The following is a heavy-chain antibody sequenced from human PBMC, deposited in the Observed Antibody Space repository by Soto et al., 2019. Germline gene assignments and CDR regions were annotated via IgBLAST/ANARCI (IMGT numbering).Heavy chain of an antibody. CDR2: ISSSSSYI. J-gene: IGHJ4*02. D-gene: IGHD6-13*01. CDR3: AREGRGSSSWYVDS. V-gene: IGHV3-11*05. CDR1: GFTFSDYY. Sequence: QVQLVESGGGLVKPGGSLRLSCAASGFTFSDYYMSWIRQAPGKGLEWLSYISSSSSYINYADSVKGRFTISRDNAKNSLYLQMSRLGAEDTAVYYCAREGRGSSSWYVDSWGQGTLVTVSS.